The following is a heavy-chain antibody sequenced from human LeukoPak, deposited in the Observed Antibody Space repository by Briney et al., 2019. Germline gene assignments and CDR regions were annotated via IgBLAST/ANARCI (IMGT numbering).Heavy chain of an antibody. CDR1: GGTFSSYA. CDR2: IIPIFGTA. J-gene: IGHJ4*02. V-gene: IGHV1-69*01. CDR3: TRGIVATIFTY. D-gene: IGHD5-12*01. Sequence: SVKVSCKASGGTFSSYAISWVRQAPGQGLEWMGGIIPIFGTANYAQMFQGRVTITADESTSTAYMELSSLRSEDTAVYYCTRGIVATIFTYWGQGTLVTVSS.